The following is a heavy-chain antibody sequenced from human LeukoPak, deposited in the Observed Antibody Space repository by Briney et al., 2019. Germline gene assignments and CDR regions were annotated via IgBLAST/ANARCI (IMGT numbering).Heavy chain of an antibody. Sequence: ASVKVSCKASGYTFTSYGISWVRQAPGQGLEWMGWISAYNGNTNYAQKLQGRVTMTTDTSTSTAYMELRSLRSDDTAVYYCARDRYYGSGSDHYFDYWGQGTLVTVSS. CDR2: ISAYNGNT. CDR1: GYTFTSYG. CDR3: ARDRYYGSGSDHYFDY. V-gene: IGHV1-18*04. J-gene: IGHJ4*02. D-gene: IGHD3-10*01.